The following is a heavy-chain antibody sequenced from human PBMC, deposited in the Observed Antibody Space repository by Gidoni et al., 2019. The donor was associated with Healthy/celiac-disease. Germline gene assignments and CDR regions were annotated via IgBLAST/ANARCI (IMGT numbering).Heavy chain of an antibody. CDR3: TTDKPFTFGGVIANFDAFDI. Sequence: EVQLVESGGGLVKPGGSLRLSCAASGFTFSNAWMSWVRQAPGKGLEWVGRIKSKTDGGTTDYAAPVKGRFTISRDDSKNTLYLQMNSLKTEDTAVYYCTTDKPFTFGGVIANFDAFDIWGQGTMVTVSS. CDR1: GFTFSNAW. CDR2: IKSKTDGGTT. J-gene: IGHJ3*02. V-gene: IGHV3-15*01. D-gene: IGHD3-16*02.